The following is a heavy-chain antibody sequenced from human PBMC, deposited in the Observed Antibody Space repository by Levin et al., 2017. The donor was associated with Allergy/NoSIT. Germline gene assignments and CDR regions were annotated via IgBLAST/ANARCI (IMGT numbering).Heavy chain of an antibody. Sequence: GGSLRLSCAASGFTFSSYGMHWVRQAPGKGLEWVAVISYDGSNKYYADSVKGRFTISRDNSKNTLYLQMNSLRAEDTAVYYCAKDSVNYDIFSLDAFDIWGQGTMVTVSS. D-gene: IGHD3-9*01. J-gene: IGHJ3*02. V-gene: IGHV3-30*18. CDR3: AKDSVNYDIFSLDAFDI. CDR2: ISYDGSNK. CDR1: GFTFSSYG.